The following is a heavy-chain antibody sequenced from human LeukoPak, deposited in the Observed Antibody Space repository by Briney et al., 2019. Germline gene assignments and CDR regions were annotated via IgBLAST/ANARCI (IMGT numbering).Heavy chain of an antibody. CDR3: AREGLIFGVVGGAFDI. Sequence: ASVKVSCKASGYTLTGYYMHWVRQAPGQGLEWMGWIKPNSGGTNYAQKFQGRVTTTRDTSISTAYMELSRLRSDDTAVYYCAREGLIFGVVGGAFDIWGQGTMVTVSS. CDR1: GYTLTGYY. V-gene: IGHV1-2*02. CDR2: IKPNSGGT. D-gene: IGHD3-3*01. J-gene: IGHJ3*02.